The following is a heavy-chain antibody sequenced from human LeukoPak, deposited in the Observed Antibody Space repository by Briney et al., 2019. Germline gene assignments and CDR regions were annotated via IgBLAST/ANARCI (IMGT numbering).Heavy chain of an antibody. Sequence: ASVKVSCKASGYTFTRYDINWVRPAPGQGLEWMGWMNRNSGNTGYAQKFQGRVTLTRNTSISTAYMELSSLRSEDTAVYYCARVSAGWLQSLGYWGQGTLVTVSS. D-gene: IGHD5-24*01. V-gene: IGHV1-8*01. CDR2: MNRNSGNT. CDR1: GYTFTRYD. CDR3: ARVSAGWLQSLGY. J-gene: IGHJ4*02.